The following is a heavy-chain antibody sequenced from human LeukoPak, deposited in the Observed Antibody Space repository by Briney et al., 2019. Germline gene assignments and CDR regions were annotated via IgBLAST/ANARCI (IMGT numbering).Heavy chain of an antibody. CDR3: ARARGYSYGYYFDY. D-gene: IGHD5-18*01. V-gene: IGHV4-34*01. J-gene: IGHJ4*02. CDR2: INHSGST. CDR1: SESFSGYY. Sequence: SETLSLTCAVYSESFSGYYRSWISLPPGKGLEWIGEINHSGSTNYNPSLKSRVTISVDTSKNQFSLKLSSVTAADTAVYYCARARGYSYGYYFDYWGQGTLVTVSS.